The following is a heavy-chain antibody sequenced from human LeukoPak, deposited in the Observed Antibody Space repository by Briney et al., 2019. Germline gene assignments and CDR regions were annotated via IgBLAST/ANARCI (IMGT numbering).Heavy chain of an antibody. Sequence: GRSLRLSCAASGFTFSSYGMHWVRQAPGKGLEWVAVISHDGSNKYYADSVKGRFTISRDNSKNTLYLQMNSLRAEDTAVYYCAKVRDSSGGVDYWGQGTLVTVSS. CDR1: GFTFSSYG. J-gene: IGHJ4*02. CDR3: AKVRDSSGGVDY. V-gene: IGHV3-30*18. CDR2: ISHDGSNK. D-gene: IGHD6-19*01.